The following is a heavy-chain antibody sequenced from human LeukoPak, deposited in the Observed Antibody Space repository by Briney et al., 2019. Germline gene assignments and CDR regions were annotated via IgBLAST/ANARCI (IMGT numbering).Heavy chain of an antibody. CDR2: IRGPGTGT. J-gene: IGHJ5*02. CDR1: GFTLRSDA. V-gene: IGHV3-23*01. CDR3: AKCTIHTTGWGNWLDP. D-gene: IGHD2-8*01. Sequence: GGSLRLSCAAFGFTLRSDAMTWVRQAPGEGLEWVSSIRGPGTGTHYADSVKGRFSISRDDSKNTVYLQMHSLRADDPAIYYCAKCTIHTTGWGNWLDPWGQGTLVTVSS.